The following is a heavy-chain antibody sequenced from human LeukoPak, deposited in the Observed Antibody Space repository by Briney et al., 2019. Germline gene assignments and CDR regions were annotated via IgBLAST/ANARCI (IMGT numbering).Heavy chain of an antibody. CDR1: GGSFSGYY. D-gene: IGHD3-10*01. Sequence: SETLSLTCAVYGGSFSGYYWSWIRQPPGKGLEWIGEINHSGSTNYNPSLKSRVTISVDTSKNQFSLKLSSVTAAGTAVYYCARGVGTGAFDIWGQGTMVTVSS. CDR2: INHSGST. CDR3: ARGVGTGAFDI. V-gene: IGHV4-34*01. J-gene: IGHJ3*02.